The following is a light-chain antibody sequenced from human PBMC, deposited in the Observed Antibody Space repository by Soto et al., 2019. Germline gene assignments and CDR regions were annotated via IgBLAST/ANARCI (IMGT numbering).Light chain of an antibody. Sequence: QLVLTQSSSASASLGSSVKLTCTLSSGHSSYIIAWHQQQPGKAPRYLMKLEGSGSYNKGSGVPDRFSGSSSAADRYLTISNHQFEAEADYYCETWDINTHVVFGGGTKLTVL. V-gene: IGLV4-60*02. CDR2: LEGSGSY. CDR1: SGHSSYI. CDR3: ETWDINTHVV. J-gene: IGLJ2*01.